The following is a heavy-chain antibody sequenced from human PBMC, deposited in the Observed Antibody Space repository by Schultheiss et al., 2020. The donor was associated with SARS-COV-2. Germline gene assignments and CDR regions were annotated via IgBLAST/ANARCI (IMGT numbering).Heavy chain of an antibody. CDR2: GHHSGST. V-gene: IGHV4-59*01. CDR3: AGSGYRYGARW. J-gene: IGHJ4*02. Sequence: GSLRLSCTVSGYSISSYYWSWIRQPPGKGLEWIGYGHHSGSTNYNPSLKSRVTISVDTSKNQFSLKLSSVTAADTAVYYCAGSGYRYGARWWGQGALVTVSS. CDR1: GYSISSYY. D-gene: IGHD5-18*01.